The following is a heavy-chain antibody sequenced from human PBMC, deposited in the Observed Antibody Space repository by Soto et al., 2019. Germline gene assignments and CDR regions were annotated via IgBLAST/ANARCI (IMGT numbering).Heavy chain of an antibody. Sequence: QAQLQQWGAGLLKPSETLSLTCAVSDGSFSGYYWSWIRQPPGKGLEWMGGINHVGNTNYNPSLKSRVTISVDPAKKQFSLNLSSVTAADTAVYYCASGIRGVGAAGAVAWFDPWGQGTLVTVSS. CDR2: INHVGNT. CDR1: DGSFSGYY. J-gene: IGHJ5*02. CDR3: ASGIRGVGAAGAVAWFDP. V-gene: IGHV4-34*01. D-gene: IGHD6-13*01.